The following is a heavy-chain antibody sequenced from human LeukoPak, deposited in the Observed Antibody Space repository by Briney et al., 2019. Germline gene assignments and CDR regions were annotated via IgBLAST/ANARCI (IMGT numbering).Heavy chain of an antibody. J-gene: IGHJ6*02. Sequence: SETLSLTCTVSGGSISSYYWSWIRQPAGKGLEWIGRIYTSGSTNYKPSLKSRGTMSVERSKTQFYLTLSSVTAADAAVSYCARDGVGLRYFDWAHYYYYGMDVWGQGTTVTVSS. D-gene: IGHD3-9*01. CDR1: GGSISSYY. CDR3: ARDGVGLRYFDWAHYYYYGMDV. CDR2: IYTSGST. V-gene: IGHV4-4*07.